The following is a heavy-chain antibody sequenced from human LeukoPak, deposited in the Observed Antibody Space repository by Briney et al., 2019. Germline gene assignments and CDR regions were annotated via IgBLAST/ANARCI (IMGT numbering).Heavy chain of an antibody. V-gene: IGHV3-74*01. CDR2: INSDGSST. J-gene: IGHJ2*01. CDR1: GFTFSSYW. Sequence: GGSLRLSCAASGFTFSSYWMHWVRQAPGKGLVWVSRINSDGSSTSYADSVKGRFTISRDSAKNTLYLQMNSLRAEDTAVYYCARVPDDSSGYLEDWYFDLWGRGTLVTVSS. D-gene: IGHD3-22*01. CDR3: ARVPDDSSGYLEDWYFDL.